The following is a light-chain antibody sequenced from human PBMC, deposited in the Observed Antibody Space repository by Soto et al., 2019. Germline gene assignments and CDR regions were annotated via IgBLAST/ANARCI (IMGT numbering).Light chain of an antibody. CDR1: SSDIGGYNY. Sequence: QSALTQPASVSGSPGQSITISCTGTSSDIGGYNYVSWYQQHPGKAPKLMIYEVTNRPSGVSNRFSGSKSGNTASLTVSGLQAEDEAEYYCSSYKSSNTWVFGGGTKLTVL. J-gene: IGLJ3*02. CDR2: EVT. V-gene: IGLV2-14*01. CDR3: SSYKSSNTWV.